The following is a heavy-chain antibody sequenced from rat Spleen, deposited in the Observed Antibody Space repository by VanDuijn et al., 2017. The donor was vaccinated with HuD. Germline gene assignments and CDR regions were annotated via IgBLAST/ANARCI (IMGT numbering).Heavy chain of an antibody. V-gene: IGHV5-29*01. D-gene: IGHD1-2*01. CDR2: NRSDGSTT. J-gene: IGHJ4*01. Sequence: LEWVATNRSDGSTTYYRESVKGRFTISRDNAKSTLYLQMDSLRSEDTATYYCARYALYYSSYMGVMDAWGQGASVTVSS. CDR3: ARYALYYSSYMGVMDA.